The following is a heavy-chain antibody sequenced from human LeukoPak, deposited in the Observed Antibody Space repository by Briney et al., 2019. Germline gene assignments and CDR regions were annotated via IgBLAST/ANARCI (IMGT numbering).Heavy chain of an antibody. CDR2: IDWDDDK. CDR1: GFSLSTSGMC. CDR3: ARVKYSSSWELDY. Sequence: SGPTLVNPTQTPTLTCTFSGFSLSTSGMCVSWIRQPPGKALEWLARIDWDDDKYYSTSLKTRLTISKDTSKNQVVLTMTNMHPVDTATYYCARVKYSSSWELDYWGQGTLVTVSS. D-gene: IGHD6-13*01. J-gene: IGHJ4*02. V-gene: IGHV2-70*11.